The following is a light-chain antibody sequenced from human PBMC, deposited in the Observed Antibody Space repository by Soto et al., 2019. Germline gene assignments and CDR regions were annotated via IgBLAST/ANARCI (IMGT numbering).Light chain of an antibody. CDR3: LQDYNYPWT. CDR1: QGIRND. CDR2: AAS. J-gene: IGKJ1*01. Sequence: AIQMTQSPSSLSASVGDRVTITCRASQGIRNDLGWYQRKPGKAPKLLIYAASSLQSGVPSRFSGSGSGTDFTLTISGLRPEDFATYYCLQDYNYPWTFGQGTKVEIK. V-gene: IGKV1-6*01.